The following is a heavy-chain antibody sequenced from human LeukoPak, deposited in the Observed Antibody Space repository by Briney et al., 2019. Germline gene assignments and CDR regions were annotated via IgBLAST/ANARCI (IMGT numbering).Heavy chain of an antibody. CDR2: IYWNDDR. CDR3: ATHYSLSLFDY. V-gene: IGHV2-5*01. J-gene: IGHJ4*02. D-gene: IGHD3-10*01. Sequence: SGPTLVKPTQTLTLTCTFSGFSLSTSGVGVGWIRQPPGKALEWLALIYWNDDRRYSPSLKSRLTITKDTSKNQVVLTMTNMDPVDTATYYCATHYSLSLFDYWGQGTLVTVSS. CDR1: GFSLSTSGVG.